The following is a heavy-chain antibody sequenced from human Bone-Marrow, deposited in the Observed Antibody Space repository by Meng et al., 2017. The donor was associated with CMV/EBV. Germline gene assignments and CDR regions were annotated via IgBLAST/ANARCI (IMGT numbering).Heavy chain of an antibody. V-gene: IGHV3-23*01. CDR1: GFTFSSYA. CDR3: AKDFSFDY. J-gene: IGHJ4*02. D-gene: IGHD2/OR15-2a*01. Sequence: GESLKVSCAASGFTFSSYAMSWVRQAPGKGVEWVSAISGSGGSTYYADSVKGRFTISRNNSKNTLYMQMNSLRAEDTAANYCAKDFSFDYWGQGTLVTVSS. CDR2: ISGSGGST.